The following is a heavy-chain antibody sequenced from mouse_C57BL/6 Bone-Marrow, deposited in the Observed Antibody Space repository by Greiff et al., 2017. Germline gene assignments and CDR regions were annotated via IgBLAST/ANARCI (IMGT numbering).Heavy chain of an antibody. V-gene: IGHV1-55*01. CDR3: ASTPLYYGNSFWYFDL. J-gene: IGHJ1*03. D-gene: IGHD2-1*01. Sequence: QVQLQQPGAELVKPGASVKMSCKASGYTFTSYWITWVKQRPGQGLEWIGDIYPGSGSTNYNEKFKSKATLTVDTSSSTAYMQLSSLTSEDPAVYYCASTPLYYGNSFWYFDLWGTGTTVTVSS. CDR2: IYPGSGST. CDR1: GYTFTSYW.